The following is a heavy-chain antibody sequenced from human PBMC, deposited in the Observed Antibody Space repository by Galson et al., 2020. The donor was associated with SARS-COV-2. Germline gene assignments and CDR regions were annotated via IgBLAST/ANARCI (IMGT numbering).Heavy chain of an antibody. CDR3: ARPGSGWSTNWFDP. Sequence: PSETLSLTCTVSGGSISSSSYYWGWIRQPPGKGLEWIGSIYYSGSTYYNPSLKSRVTISVDTSKNQFSLKLSSVTAADTAVYYCARPGSGWSTNWFDPWGQGTLVTVSS. V-gene: IGHV4-39*01. CDR2: IYYSGST. D-gene: IGHD6-19*01. CDR1: GGSISSSSYY. J-gene: IGHJ5*02.